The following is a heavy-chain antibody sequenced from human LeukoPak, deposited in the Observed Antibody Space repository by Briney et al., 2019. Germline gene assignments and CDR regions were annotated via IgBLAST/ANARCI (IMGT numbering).Heavy chain of an antibody. CDR2: INPNSGGT. J-gene: IGHJ4*02. V-gene: IGHV1-2*02. CDR1: GYTFTVYY. CDR3: ARVLGGFSYFEY. D-gene: IGHD5-12*01. Sequence: GASVKVSCKASGYTFTVYYMHWVRQAPGQGLEWMGWINPNSGGTNYAQKFQGRVTMTRDTSISSAYMELSRLRSDDTALYYCARVLGGFSYFEYWGQGTLVTASS.